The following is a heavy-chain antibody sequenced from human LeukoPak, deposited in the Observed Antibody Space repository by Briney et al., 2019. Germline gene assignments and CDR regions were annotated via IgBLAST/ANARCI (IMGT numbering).Heavy chain of an antibody. CDR1: GYTFSSYG. Sequence: ASVKVSCKTSGYTFSSYGINWVRQAPGQGLEWMGWISTYNGDTHYGQKVQGRVTMTTDTSTNTAYMELRSLTSDDTAVYYCVRGILSDDTLTGPWGQGNPGHRLL. CDR2: ISTYNGDT. D-gene: IGHD3-9*01. J-gene: IGHJ5*02. V-gene: IGHV1-18*01. CDR3: VRGILSDDTLTGP.